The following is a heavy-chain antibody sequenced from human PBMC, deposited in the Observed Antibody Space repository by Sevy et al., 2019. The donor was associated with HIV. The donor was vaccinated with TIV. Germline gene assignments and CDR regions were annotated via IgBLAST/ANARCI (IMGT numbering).Heavy chain of an antibody. D-gene: IGHD7-27*01. CDR1: GFTFSSYW. V-gene: IGHV3-74*01. CDR3: ARVVTRGGDWFDP. Sequence: GGSLRLSCAASGFTFSSYWMHWVRQAPGKGLVWVSRINSDGSSTSYADSVKGRFTISRDNAKNTLYLQMNSLRAEDMAVYYCARVVTRGGDWFDPWGQGTLVTVSS. CDR2: INSDGSST. J-gene: IGHJ5*02.